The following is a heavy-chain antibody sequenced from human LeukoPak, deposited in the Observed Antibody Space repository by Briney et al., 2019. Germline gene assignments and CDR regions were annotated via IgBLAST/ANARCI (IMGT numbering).Heavy chain of an antibody. D-gene: IGHD5-18*01. J-gene: IGHJ4*02. CDR2: ISSSSSTI. CDR1: GFTFSSYG. V-gene: IGHV3-48*01. CDR3: ARGKQLWFL. Sequence: ARGSLRLSCAASGFTFSSYGMTWVRQAPGKGLEWVSYISSSSSTIYYADSVKGRFTISGDNAKNSLYLQMNSLRAEDTAVYYCARGKQLWFLWGQGTLVTVSS.